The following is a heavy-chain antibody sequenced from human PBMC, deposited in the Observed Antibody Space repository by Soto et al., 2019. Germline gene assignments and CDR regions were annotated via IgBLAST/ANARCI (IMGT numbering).Heavy chain of an antibody. CDR1: GFIFRDYA. J-gene: IGHJ4*02. CDR2: ISYDGSNK. V-gene: IGHV3-30*18. D-gene: IGHD6-13*01. CDR3: ANISSSGYFDY. Sequence: GGSLRLSFASSGFIFRDYAMSWLRQAPGKGLEWVAVISYDGSNKYYADSVKGRFTISRDNSKNTLYLQMNSLRAEDTAVYYCANISSSGYFDYWGQGNLVTVSS.